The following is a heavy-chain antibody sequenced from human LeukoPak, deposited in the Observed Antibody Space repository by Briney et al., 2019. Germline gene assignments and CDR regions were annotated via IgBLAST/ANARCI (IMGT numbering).Heavy chain of an antibody. J-gene: IGHJ6*03. V-gene: IGHV3-53*01. CDR1: GFTVSSNY. CDR2: LYSGGST. D-gene: IGHD3-10*01. Sequence: GGSLRLSCAASGFTVSSNYMSWVRQAPGKGLEWVSALYSGGSTYYADSAKGRFTISRDNSKNTLYLQMNSLRAEDTAVYYCARGTVQGLMAYYYYMDVWGKGTTVTVSS. CDR3: ARGTVQGLMAYYYYMDV.